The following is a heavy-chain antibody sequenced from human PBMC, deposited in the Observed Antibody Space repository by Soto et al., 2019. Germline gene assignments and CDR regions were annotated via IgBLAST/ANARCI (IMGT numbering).Heavy chain of an antibody. CDR3: ARSEEDSDYYYYGMDV. D-gene: IGHD2-15*01. J-gene: IGHJ6*02. CDR1: GDTVSSNSVA. CDR2: TYYRSRWYS. V-gene: IGHV6-1*01. Sequence: SQTLSLTCVGSGDTVSSNSVAWNWVRQSPSRGLEWLGRTYYRSRWYSDYAVSVRSRIDINADRSKNQVSLQLNSVTPEDTAVYYCARSEEDSDYYYYGMDVRGQGTTVTVSS.